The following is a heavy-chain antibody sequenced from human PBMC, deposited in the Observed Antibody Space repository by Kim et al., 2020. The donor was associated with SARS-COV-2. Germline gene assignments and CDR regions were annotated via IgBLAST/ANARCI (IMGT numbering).Heavy chain of an antibody. CDR2: IYSGGST. CDR3: ARSPAPRGPGVDYYYYYGMDV. V-gene: IGHV3-53*04. CDR1: GFTVSSNY. D-gene: IGHD2-15*01. J-gene: IGHJ6*02. Sequence: GGSLRLSCAASGFTVSSNYMSWVRQAPGKGLEWVSVIYSGGSTYYADSVKGRFTISRHNSKNTLYLQMNSLRAEDTAVYYCARSPAPRGPGVDYYYYYGMDVWGQGTTVTVSS.